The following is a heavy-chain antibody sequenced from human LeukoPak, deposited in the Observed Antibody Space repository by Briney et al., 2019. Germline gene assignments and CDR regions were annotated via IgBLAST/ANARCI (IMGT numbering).Heavy chain of an antibody. Sequence: SETLSLTCTVSGGSISSYYWSWIRQPPGKGLEWIGNIYYSGSTNYNPSLKSRVTISVDTSKNQFSLKLSSVTTADTAVYYCARHPTGYSSSWYWFDPWGQGTLVTVSS. CDR2: IYYSGST. D-gene: IGHD6-13*01. V-gene: IGHV4-59*08. CDR1: GGSISSYY. J-gene: IGHJ5*02. CDR3: ARHPTGYSSSWYWFDP.